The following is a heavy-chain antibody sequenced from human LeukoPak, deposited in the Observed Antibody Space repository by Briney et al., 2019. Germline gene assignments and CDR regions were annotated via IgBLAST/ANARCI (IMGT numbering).Heavy chain of an antibody. CDR1: GYTFTTYA. V-gene: IGHV1-2*02. CDR2: ITPSGGT. J-gene: IGHJ4*02. D-gene: IGHD5-24*01. CDR3: ARDRYGDGFAHFDY. Sequence: ASVKVSCKASGYTFTTYAMHWVRQAPGQGLEWMGWITPSGGTNYPQKFQGRVAITRDTSITTAYMDLSWLTSDDTAVYYCARDRYGDGFAHFDYWGQGALVTVSS.